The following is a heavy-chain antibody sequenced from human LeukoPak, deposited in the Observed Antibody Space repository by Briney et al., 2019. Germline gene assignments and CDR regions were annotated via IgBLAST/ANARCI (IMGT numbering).Heavy chain of an antibody. CDR2: IHSGDST. D-gene: IGHD3-22*01. Sequence: PGGSLRLSCAASGFTFSSYAVHWVRQAPGKGLEWVSGIHSGDSTYYADSVKGRITISRDNSKNMLYLQMNSLRAEDTAVYHCARASGGYYDSSGSFDYWGQGTLVTVSS. CDR1: GFTFSSYA. J-gene: IGHJ4*02. CDR3: ARASGGYYDSSGSFDY. V-gene: IGHV3-53*01.